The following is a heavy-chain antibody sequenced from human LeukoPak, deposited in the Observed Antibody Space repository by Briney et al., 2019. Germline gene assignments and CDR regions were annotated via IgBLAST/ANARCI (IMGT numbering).Heavy chain of an antibody. CDR1: GFSFGTYG. J-gene: IGHJ4*02. CDR2: IWYDGSNK. Sequence: PGRSLRLSCAASGFSFGTYGMHWVRQAPGKGLDWVAVIWYDGSNKYYADSVKGRFTISRDNSRNTLYLQMDSLRAEDTAVYYCAGAVGPFDYWGQGTLVTVSS. D-gene: IGHD3/OR15-3a*01. CDR3: AGAVGPFDY. V-gene: IGHV3-33*01.